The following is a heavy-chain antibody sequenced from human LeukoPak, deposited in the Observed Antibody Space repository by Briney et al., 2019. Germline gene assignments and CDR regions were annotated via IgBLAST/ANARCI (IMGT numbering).Heavy chain of an antibody. V-gene: IGHV3-21*01. Sequence: GGSLRLSCAASGFTFSSYHMNWVRQAPGKGLEWVSSVSSSSSYIYYADSVKGRFTVSRDNAKNSLYLQMNSLRAEDTAVYYCARDPEDIVVVPAADIWGQGTLVTVSS. CDR3: ARDPEDIVVVPAADI. CDR1: GFTFSSYH. D-gene: IGHD2-2*01. CDR2: VSSSSSYI. J-gene: IGHJ4*02.